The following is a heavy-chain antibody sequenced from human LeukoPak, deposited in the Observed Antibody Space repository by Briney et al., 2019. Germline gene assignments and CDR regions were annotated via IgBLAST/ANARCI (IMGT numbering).Heavy chain of an antibody. CDR3: AKERGVATPGLSDS. J-gene: IGHJ4*02. Sequence: GASVKVSCKASGGTFINFAFTWVRQAPGQGLEWMGGIIPIFRTAHYAQNLQGRVTMTADDSTSTAYVELSSLRSDDTAVYYCAKERGVATPGLSDSWGQGTLVIVSS. D-gene: IGHD5-12*01. V-gene: IGHV1-69*13. CDR2: IIPIFRTA. CDR1: GGTFINFA.